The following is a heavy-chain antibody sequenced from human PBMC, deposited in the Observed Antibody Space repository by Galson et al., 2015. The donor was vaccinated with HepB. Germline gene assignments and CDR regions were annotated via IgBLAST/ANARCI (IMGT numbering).Heavy chain of an antibody. CDR2: ISGTGGST. CDR3: VIYDYTRAFDL. CDR1: GFTFTSYV. D-gene: IGHD4-11*01. J-gene: IGHJ3*01. V-gene: IGHV3-64D*06. Sequence: SLRLSCAASGFTFTSYVMSWVRQAPRKGLEYVSTISGTGGSTYYADPVKGRFAISRDNSKNTLYLQMNSLRPEDTAVYYRVIYDYTRAFDLWGQGTMVTVSS.